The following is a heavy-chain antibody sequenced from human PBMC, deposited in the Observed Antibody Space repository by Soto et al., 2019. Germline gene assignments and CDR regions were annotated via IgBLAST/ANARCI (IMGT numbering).Heavy chain of an antibody. D-gene: IGHD3-22*01. J-gene: IGHJ4*02. CDR1: GYTFTSYD. CDR3: ARGRGTYYYDSSGYLVYFDY. CDR2: MNPNSGNT. Sequence: ASVKVSCKASGYTFTSYDINWVRQATGQGLEWMGWMNPNSGNTGYAQKFQGRVTMTRNTSISTAYMELSSLRSEDTAVYYCARGRGTYYYDSSGYLVYFDYWGQGTLVTVSS. V-gene: IGHV1-8*01.